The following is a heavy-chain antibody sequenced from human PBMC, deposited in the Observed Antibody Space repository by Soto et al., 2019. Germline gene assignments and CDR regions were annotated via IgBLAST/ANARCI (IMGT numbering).Heavy chain of an antibody. J-gene: IGHJ4*02. CDR2: SSYNGGT. V-gene: IGHV4-39*01. CDR3: ARQRIEVVWRGLDF. CDR1: TDSSSFTNSY. Sequence: SETLSLTCTVSTDSSSFTNSYWGWIRQPPGKGLQWIGSSSYNGGTFYNPSLKGRVVISFDTSKKQSSLQVTSVTAADTAVYFCARQRIEVVWRGLDFWGQASPVTVSS. D-gene: IGHD3-10*01.